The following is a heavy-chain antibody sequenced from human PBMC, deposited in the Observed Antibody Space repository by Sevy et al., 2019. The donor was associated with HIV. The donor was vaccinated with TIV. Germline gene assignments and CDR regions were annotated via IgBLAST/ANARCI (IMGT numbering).Heavy chain of an antibody. V-gene: IGHV3-21*01. CDR3: ARPYGSGSWEAFDI. D-gene: IGHD3-10*01. CDR2: ISSSSNYI. J-gene: IGHJ3*02. Sequence: GGSLRLSCAASGFTFSTYTMNGVRQAPGKGLEWVSSISSSSNYIYYADSVKGRFTISRDNAKNSLYLQMNSLRAEDTALYYCARPYGSGSWEAFDIWGQGTMVTVSS. CDR1: GFTFSTYT.